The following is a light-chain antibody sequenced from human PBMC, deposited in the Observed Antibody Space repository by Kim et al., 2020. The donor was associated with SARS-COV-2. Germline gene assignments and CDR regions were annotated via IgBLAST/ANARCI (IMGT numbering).Light chain of an antibody. V-gene: IGKV3-15*01. CDR2: GAS. CDR1: QNIGIN. J-gene: IGKJ2*01. CDR3: QQYGDWPYV. Sequence: MTQSPAALSVSPGERATLSCRASQNIGINVAWYQQKPGQAPRLLVYGASSRATGISGRFSGSGSGTDFTLTISSLQSEDLAVYYCQQYGDWPYVFGQGTKLEI.